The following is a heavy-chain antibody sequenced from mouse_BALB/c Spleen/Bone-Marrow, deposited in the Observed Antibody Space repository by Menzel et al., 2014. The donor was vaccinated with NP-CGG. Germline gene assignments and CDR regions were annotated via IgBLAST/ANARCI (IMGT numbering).Heavy chain of an antibody. J-gene: IGHJ2*01. CDR2: FNPYNDGS. CDR1: GYTFTSSV. CDR3: ADGGNYECDFDY. D-gene: IGHD2-4*01. V-gene: IGHV1-14*01. Sequence: VQLQQSGPELVKPGASVKMSCKASGYTFTSSVMHWVKQKPGQGLEWIGYFNPYNDGSKYNEKFKGKATLTSDKSSSTAYMDLRSLASRDSSVYYCADGGNYECDFDYWGQGTTLTVSS.